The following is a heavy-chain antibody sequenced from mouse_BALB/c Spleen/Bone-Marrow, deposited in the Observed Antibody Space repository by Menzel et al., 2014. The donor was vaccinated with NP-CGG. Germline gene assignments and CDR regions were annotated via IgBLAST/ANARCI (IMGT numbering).Heavy chain of an antibody. J-gene: IGHJ2*01. Sequence: VHVKQSGPELVKPGASVKISCKTSGYTFTEYTMHWVKQSHGKSLEWIGGISPNNGGTSYNQKFKGKATLTVDKSSSTAYMELSSLTSEDSAVYYCARRGKLGLLFFDYWGQGTTLTVSS. CDR1: GYTFTEYT. CDR3: ARRGKLGLLFFDY. V-gene: IGHV1-18*01. CDR2: ISPNNGGT. D-gene: IGHD3-1*01.